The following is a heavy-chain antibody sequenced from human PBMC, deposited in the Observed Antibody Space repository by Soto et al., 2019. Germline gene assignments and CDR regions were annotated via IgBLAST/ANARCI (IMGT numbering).Heavy chain of an antibody. J-gene: IGHJ4*02. V-gene: IGHV1-2*04. Sequence: GASVKVSCKASGYTFTDYYMHWVRQAPGQGLEWMGWINPNSGGTNYAQKFQGWVTMTRDTSINTAYMELSRLRSDDTAVYYCAINPPRTRFDYWGQGTLVTVSS. CDR3: AINPPRTRFDY. CDR1: GYTFTDYY. CDR2: INPNSGGT.